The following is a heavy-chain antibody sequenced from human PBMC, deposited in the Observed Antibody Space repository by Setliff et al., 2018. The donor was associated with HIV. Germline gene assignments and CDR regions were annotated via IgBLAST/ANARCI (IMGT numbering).Heavy chain of an antibody. V-gene: IGHV4-34*01. CDR3: ARGRGVYDYVWGSHRYKGAFDI. CDR1: GGSFSGYY. Sequence: SETLSLTCAVYGGSFSGYYWSWIRQPPGKGLEWIGEINHSGSTNYNPSLKSRVTISVDTSKNQFSLKLSSVTAADTAVYYCARGRGVYDYVWGSHRYKGAFDIWGQGTMVTVSS. CDR2: INHSGST. D-gene: IGHD3-16*02. J-gene: IGHJ3*02.